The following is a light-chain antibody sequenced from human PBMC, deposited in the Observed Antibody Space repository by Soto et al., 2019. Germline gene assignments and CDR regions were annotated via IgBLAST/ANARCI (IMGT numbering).Light chain of an antibody. V-gene: IGKV3-20*01. CDR1: QSVSSN. J-gene: IGKJ5*01. CDR3: QQYTSSLIT. CDR2: GAS. Sequence: EIVLTQSPGTLSLSPGERATLSCRASQSVSSNLAWYQQKPGQAPTLVIYGASARATGIPDRFSGSGSGTDFTLTISRLEPEDFAVYYCQQYTSSLITFGQGTRLEIK.